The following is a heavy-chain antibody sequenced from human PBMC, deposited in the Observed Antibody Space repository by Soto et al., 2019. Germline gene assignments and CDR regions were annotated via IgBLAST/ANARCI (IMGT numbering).Heavy chain of an antibody. CDR1: DGSIRNYY. J-gene: IGHJ4*02. CDR3: ARHDVLDY. CDR2: IYYTGST. D-gene: IGHD6-6*01. V-gene: IGHV4-59*01. Sequence: SETLSLTCTVSDGSIRNYYWSWIRQPPGKGLEWIGHIYYTGSTKYNPSLKSRVIMSVDTSKNQFPLNLSSVTAADTAVYYCARHDVLDYWGQGTLVTVSS.